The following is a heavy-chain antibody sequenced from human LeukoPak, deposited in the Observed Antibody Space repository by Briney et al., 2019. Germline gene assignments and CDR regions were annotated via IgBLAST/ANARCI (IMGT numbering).Heavy chain of an antibody. Sequence: SETLFLTCTVSGGSISSYYWSWVRQPPGKGLEWIGYIYYSGSTNYNPSLQSRVTISVDTSKNQFSLKLSSVTAADTAVYYCARGPTRYYFDYWGQGTLVTVSS. CDR3: ARGPTRYYFDY. V-gene: IGHV4-59*01. CDR1: GGSISSYY. J-gene: IGHJ4*02. CDR2: IYYSGST.